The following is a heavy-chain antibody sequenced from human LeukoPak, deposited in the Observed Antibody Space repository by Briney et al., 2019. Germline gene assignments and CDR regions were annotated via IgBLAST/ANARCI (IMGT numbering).Heavy chain of an antibody. CDR2: ISSSSSYI. V-gene: IGHV3-21*04. CDR3: ARVSYYYDSSGYYHYHDAFDI. D-gene: IGHD3-22*01. J-gene: IGHJ3*02. Sequence: GGSLRLSCAASGFTFSSYSMNWVRQAPGKGLEWASSISSSSSYIYYADSVKGRFTISRDNAKNSLYLQMNSLRAEDTAVYYCARVSYYYDSSGYYHYHDAFDIWGQGTMVTVSS. CDR1: GFTFSSYS.